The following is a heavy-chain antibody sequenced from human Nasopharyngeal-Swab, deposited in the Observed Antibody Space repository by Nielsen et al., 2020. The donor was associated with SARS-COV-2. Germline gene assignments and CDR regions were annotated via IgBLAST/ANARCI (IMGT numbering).Heavy chain of an antibody. V-gene: IGHV3-21*01. J-gene: IGHJ4*02. CDR2: ISSSSSYI. D-gene: IGHD3-22*01. CDR1: GFTFSSYA. Sequence: GESLKISCAASGFTFSSYAMSWVRQAPGKGLEWVSSISSSSSYIYYADSVKGRFTISRDNAKNSLYLQMNSLRAEDTAVYYCTRYYYDSSGYYTKDYWGQGTLVTVSS. CDR3: TRYYYDSSGYYTKDY.